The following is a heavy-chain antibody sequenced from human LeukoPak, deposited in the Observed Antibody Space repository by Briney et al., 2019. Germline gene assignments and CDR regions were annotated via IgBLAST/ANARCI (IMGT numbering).Heavy chain of an antibody. CDR2: IYYSGST. V-gene: IGHV4-39*07. Sequence: SETLSLTCTVSGGSISSSSYYWGWIRQPPGKGLEWIGSIYYSGSTYYNPSLKSRVTISVDTSKNQFSLKLSSVTAADTAVYYCARLRSLDYWGQGTLVTVSS. CDR1: GGSISSSSYY. J-gene: IGHJ4*02. CDR3: ARLRSLDY.